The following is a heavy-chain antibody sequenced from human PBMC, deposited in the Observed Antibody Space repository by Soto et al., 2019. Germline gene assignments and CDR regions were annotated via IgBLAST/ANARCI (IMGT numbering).Heavy chain of an antibody. Sequence: SETLSLTCTVSGGSVSSGNSYWNWIRQSPGKGLEWIGFIYYGGSTNYNPSLKSRVTISVDTPKNQFSLKLSSVTAADTAVYYCAKNWNWGSLVHWGQGTLVTVSS. D-gene: IGHD7-27*01. CDR2: IYYGGST. CDR1: GGSVSSGNSY. J-gene: IGHJ4*02. V-gene: IGHV4-61*01. CDR3: AKNWNWGSLVH.